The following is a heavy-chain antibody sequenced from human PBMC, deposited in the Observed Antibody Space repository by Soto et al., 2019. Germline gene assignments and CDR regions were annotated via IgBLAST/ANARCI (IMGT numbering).Heavy chain of an antibody. CDR2: ISYDGSNK. V-gene: IGHV3-30-3*01. D-gene: IGHD5-18*01. Sequence: GGSLRLSCAASGFTFSSYAMHWVRQAPGKGLEWVAVISYDGSNKYYADSVKGRFTISRDNSKNTLYLQMNSLRAEDTAVYYCARGEGTAMVTSFDYWGQGTLVTVSS. CDR1: GFTFSSYA. J-gene: IGHJ4*02. CDR3: ARGEGTAMVTSFDY.